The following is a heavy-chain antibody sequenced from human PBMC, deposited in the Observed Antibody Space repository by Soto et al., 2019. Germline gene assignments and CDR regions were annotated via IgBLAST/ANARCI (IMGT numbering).Heavy chain of an antibody. CDR1: GYSFTNYY. Sequence: QMQLVQSGAEVKKPGASVKVSCEASGYSFTNYYMHWVRQAPGQGLEWMGIINPSGGTTRYARKFQGRITMTSDTSTSTVYMEVSSLSSEDTAVYYCARDGATMGSYYLDYWGQGTLVTVSS. CDR3: ARDGATMGSYYLDY. J-gene: IGHJ4*02. D-gene: IGHD5-12*01. V-gene: IGHV1-46*01. CDR2: INPSGGTT.